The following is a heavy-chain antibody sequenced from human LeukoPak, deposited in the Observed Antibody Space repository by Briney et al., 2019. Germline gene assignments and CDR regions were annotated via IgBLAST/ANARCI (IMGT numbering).Heavy chain of an antibody. CDR1: GFSFDNYA. V-gene: IGHV3-23*01. J-gene: IGHJ4*02. CDR3: AKASWVSSTDAVR. CDR2: IIGSSGST. Sequence: GGSLRLSCVASGFSFDNYAMNWVRQAPGKGLEWVSLIIGSSGSTLYADSVKGRFTISRDKSKNTLYLQMNSLRAEDTAVYYCAKASWVSSTDAVRWGQGTLVTVSS. D-gene: IGHD3-16*01.